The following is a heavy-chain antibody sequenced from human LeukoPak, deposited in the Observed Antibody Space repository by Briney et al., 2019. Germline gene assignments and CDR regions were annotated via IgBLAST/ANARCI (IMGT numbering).Heavy chain of an antibody. CDR2: INPTGGST. J-gene: IGHJ3*02. D-gene: IGHD1-1*01. CDR1: GYHFTSQY. V-gene: IGHV1-46*01. Sequence: ASVKVSCKASGYHFTSQYVHWVRQAPGQGLEWMGIINPTGGSTRNAQKFQGRFSMTRDTSTSTVYMELSRLRSEDTAVYYCASFYNTNDALDIWGQGTVVTVSS. CDR3: ASFYNTNDALDI.